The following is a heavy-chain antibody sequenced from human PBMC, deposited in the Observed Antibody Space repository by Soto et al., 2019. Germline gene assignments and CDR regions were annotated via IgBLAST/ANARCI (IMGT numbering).Heavy chain of an antibody. CDR2: IYYSGST. D-gene: IGHD3-16*01. CDR1: GGSISSYY. Sequence: SETLSLTCTVSGGSISSYYWSWIRQPPGKGLEWIGYIYYSGSTNYNPSLKSRVTISVDTSKNQFSLKLSSVTAADTAVYYCARLMGDGYNYYYYYGVGVWGQGTTVTVSS. V-gene: IGHV4-59*08. J-gene: IGHJ6*02. CDR3: ARLMGDGYNYYYYYGVGV.